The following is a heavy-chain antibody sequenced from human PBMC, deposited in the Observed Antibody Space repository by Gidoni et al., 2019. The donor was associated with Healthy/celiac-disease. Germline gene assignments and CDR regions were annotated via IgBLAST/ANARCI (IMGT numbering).Heavy chain of an antibody. V-gene: IGHV1-8*01. CDR2: MNPNSGNT. J-gene: IGHJ6*02. CDR3: ARGTRTTVTTMYYYYYDGMDV. Sequence: QAQLVQSGAEVKKPGASVKVSCTASGYTSTSYEINWVRQATGQGLEWMVWMNPNSGNTGYAQKFQGRVTMTRNTSISTAYMELSSLRSENTAVYYCARGTRTTVTTMYYYYYDGMDVWGQGTTVTVSS. D-gene: IGHD4-4*01. CDR1: GYTSTSYE.